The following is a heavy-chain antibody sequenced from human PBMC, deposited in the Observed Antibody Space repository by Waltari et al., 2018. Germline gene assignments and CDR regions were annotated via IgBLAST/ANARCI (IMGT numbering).Heavy chain of an antibody. V-gene: IGHV3-48*01. Sequence: EVLLVESGGGLVLPGARLCLSCAPRGSTFSRDSMHWFRQAPGKGVEWVSYISSSSSTIYYADSVKGRFTISSDNAKNSLSLQMKRLRAEDTAVYYYERVIAVAGDGDYWGQGTLVTVSS. CDR1: GSTFSRDS. CDR2: ISSSSSTI. CDR3: ERVIAVAGDGDY. J-gene: IGHJ4*02. D-gene: IGHD6-19*01.